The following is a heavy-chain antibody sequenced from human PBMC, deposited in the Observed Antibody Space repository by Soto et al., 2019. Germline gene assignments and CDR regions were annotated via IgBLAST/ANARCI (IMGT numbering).Heavy chain of an antibody. Sequence: PGGSLRLSCAASGFTFSSYAMSWVRQAPGKGLEWVSAISGSGGSTYYADSVKGRFTISRDNSKNTLYLQMNSLRAEDTAVYYCAKAGLEYYYGSGTTYYYYYMDVWGKGTTVTVSS. V-gene: IGHV3-23*01. CDR3: AKAGLEYYYGSGTTYYYYYMDV. D-gene: IGHD3-10*01. CDR2: ISGSGGST. J-gene: IGHJ6*03. CDR1: GFTFSSYA.